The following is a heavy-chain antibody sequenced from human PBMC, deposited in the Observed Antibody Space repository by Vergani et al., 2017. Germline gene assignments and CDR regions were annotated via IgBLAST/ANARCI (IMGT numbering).Heavy chain of an antibody. Sequence: QVQLVQSGAEVKKPGASVKVSCKASGYTFTNYYIHWVRQAPGQGLEWMGIINPSGGSTSYAQKFQGRVTMTRDTSTSTVYMELSSLRAEATAVYYCVRWLTSANYVDYWGQGTLVTVSS. CDR2: INPSGGST. CDR3: VRWLTSANYVDY. CDR1: GYTFTNYY. J-gene: IGHJ4*02. V-gene: IGHV1-46*01. D-gene: IGHD6-25*01.